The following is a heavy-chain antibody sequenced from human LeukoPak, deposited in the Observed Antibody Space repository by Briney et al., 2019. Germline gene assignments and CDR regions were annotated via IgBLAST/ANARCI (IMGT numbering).Heavy chain of an antibody. D-gene: IGHD2-2*01. J-gene: IGHJ4*02. V-gene: IGHV3-7*01. CDR1: GFSFDTHW. Sequence: GGSLRLSCAASGFSFDTHWMNWVRQFPGGGLEWVANIKPDGSAEYYVDSVKGRFTISRDNVKNLVYLQLNSLRTEDTAVYYCSGRSGFSSIYWGQGTLVTVSS. CDR3: SGRSGFSSIY. CDR2: IKPDGSAE.